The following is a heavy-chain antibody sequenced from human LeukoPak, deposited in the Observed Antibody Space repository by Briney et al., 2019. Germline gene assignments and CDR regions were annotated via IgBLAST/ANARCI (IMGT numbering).Heavy chain of an antibody. CDR1: GGSISSGDYY. Sequence: PSETLSLTCTVSGGSISSGDYYWSWIRQPPGKGLEWIGYIYYSGSTYYNPSLKSRVTISVDTSKNQFSLKLTSVTAADTAVYYCARARGAEAIDYWGHGTLVTVSS. CDR2: IYYSGST. J-gene: IGHJ4*01. CDR3: ARARGAEAIDY. D-gene: IGHD6-25*01. V-gene: IGHV4-30-4*01.